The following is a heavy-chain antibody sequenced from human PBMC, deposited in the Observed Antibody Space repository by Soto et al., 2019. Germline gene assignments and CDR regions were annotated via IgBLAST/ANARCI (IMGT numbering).Heavy chain of an antibody. CDR3: AHRQFPAVTIFGVASAAFDI. D-gene: IGHD3-3*01. V-gene: IGHV2-5*01. J-gene: IGHJ3*02. CDR2: IYWNDDK. Sequence: QITLKESGPTLVKPTQTLTLTCTFSGFSLSTSGVGVGWIRQPPGKAPEWLALIYWNDDKRYSPSLKSRLTITKDTSKNQVVLTMTNMDPVDTATYSCAHRQFPAVTIFGVASAAFDIWGQGTMVTVSS. CDR1: GFSLSTSGVG.